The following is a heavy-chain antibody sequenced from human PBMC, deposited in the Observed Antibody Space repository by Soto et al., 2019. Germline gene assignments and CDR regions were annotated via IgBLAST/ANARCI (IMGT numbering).Heavy chain of an antibody. CDR2: ISYSGRT. Sequence: QVQLQESGPGLVKPSQTLSLTCTVSGDSISSGAYYWSWIRQHPGKGLEWIGYISYSGRTYYNPSLKSRLTISLDTSENQFSLKLTSVTAADTATYYCARARQYYDSEFDPWGQGTLVTVSS. D-gene: IGHD3-22*01. CDR1: GDSISSGAYY. J-gene: IGHJ5*02. CDR3: ARARQYYDSEFDP. V-gene: IGHV4-31*03.